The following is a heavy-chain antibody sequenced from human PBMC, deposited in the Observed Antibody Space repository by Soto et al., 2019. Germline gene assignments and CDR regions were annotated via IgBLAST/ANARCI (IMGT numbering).Heavy chain of an antibody. Sequence: PGGSLRLSCAASGFTLSSYWMSWVRQAPGKGLEWVASIKQDGSEKYYVDSVKGRFTISRDNAKNSMYLQMNSLRAEDTAVYYCARAIAAADSYWGQGTQVTVSS. J-gene: IGHJ4*02. CDR3: ARAIAAADSY. D-gene: IGHD6-13*01. V-gene: IGHV3-7*05. CDR1: GFTLSSYW. CDR2: IKQDGSEK.